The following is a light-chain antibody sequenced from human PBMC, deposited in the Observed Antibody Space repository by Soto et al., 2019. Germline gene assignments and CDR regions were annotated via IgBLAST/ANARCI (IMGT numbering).Light chain of an antibody. V-gene: IGKV3-20*01. CDR2: GAS. CDR1: QSVP. Sequence: EIVLTQSPGTLSLSPGERATLSCRVSQSVPLGWYQQKPGQAPRLLIFGASHRATGIPDRFSGSGSGTDFTLTISNLEPEDFAVYYCQQYGRSPRTFGQGTRVEIK. J-gene: IGKJ5*01. CDR3: QQYGRSPRT.